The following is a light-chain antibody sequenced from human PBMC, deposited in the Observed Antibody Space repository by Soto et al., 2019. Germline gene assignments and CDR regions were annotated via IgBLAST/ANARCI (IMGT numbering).Light chain of an antibody. CDR2: EGS. V-gene: IGLV2-23*03. Sequence: QSVLTQPASVSESPGQSITISCTGSSSDIGSYKFVSWYQQHPDKAPKLLIFEGSKRPSGVSNRFSGSKSGNTASLTISGLQAEDEADYFCCSYAGGSNVFGTGTKVTVL. J-gene: IGLJ1*01. CDR1: SSDIGSYKF. CDR3: CSYAGGSNV.